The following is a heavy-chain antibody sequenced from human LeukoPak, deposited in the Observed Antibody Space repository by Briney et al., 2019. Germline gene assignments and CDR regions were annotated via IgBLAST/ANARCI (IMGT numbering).Heavy chain of an antibody. Sequence: SETLSLTCTVSGASISSSAWYWGWIRQPPGKGLEWIGILYYSGNTYYNASLKSQVSISIDTSKNQFSLRLTSVTAADTAVYYCARQTGSGLFILLGGQGTLVTVSS. V-gene: IGHV4-39*01. J-gene: IGHJ4*02. CDR3: ARQTGSGLFILL. D-gene: IGHD3/OR15-3a*01. CDR1: GASISSSAWY. CDR2: LYYSGNT.